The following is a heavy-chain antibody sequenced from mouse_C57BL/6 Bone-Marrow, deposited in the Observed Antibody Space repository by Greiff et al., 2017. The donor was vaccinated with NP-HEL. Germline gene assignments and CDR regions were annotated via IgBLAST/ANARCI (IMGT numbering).Heavy chain of an antibody. D-gene: IGHD2-2*01. CDR1: GYTFTSYW. CDR2: IYPGSGST. Sequence: QVQLQQSGAELVKPGASVKMSCKASGYTFTSYWITWVKQRPGQGLEWIGDIYPGSGSTNYNEKFKSKATLTVDTSSSTAYMQLSSLTSEDSAVYYCARGTMVKADYFDYWGQGTTLTVSS. J-gene: IGHJ2*01. V-gene: IGHV1-55*01. CDR3: ARGTMVKADYFDY.